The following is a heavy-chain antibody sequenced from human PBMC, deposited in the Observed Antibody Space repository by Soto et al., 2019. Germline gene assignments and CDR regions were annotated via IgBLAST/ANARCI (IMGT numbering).Heavy chain of an antibody. V-gene: IGHV4-34*01. CDR3: ASVGAARPLTNWFDP. CDR1: GGSFSGYY. CDR2: INHSGST. Sequence: PSETLSLTCAVYGGSFSGYYWSWIRQPPGKGLEWIGEINHSGSTNYNPSLKSRVTISVDTSKNQFSLKLSSVTAADTAVYYCASVGAARPLTNWFDPWGQGTLVTVSS. J-gene: IGHJ5*02. D-gene: IGHD6-6*01.